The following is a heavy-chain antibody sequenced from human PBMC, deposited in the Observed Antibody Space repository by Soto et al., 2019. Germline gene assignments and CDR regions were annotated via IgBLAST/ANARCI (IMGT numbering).Heavy chain of an antibody. J-gene: IGHJ3*01. CDR2: ISSNTKMI. D-gene: IGHD3-22*01. CDR1: GLTLSDYY. Sequence: GGSLRLSCVASGLTLSDYYMTWIRQAPGRGLEWVAYISSNTKMIFYPDSVKGRFTISRDNAKNALFLEMSGLRVEDTATYYCAGSGPIPAYDSSGYRKYGFSVWGQGTKVTVSS. CDR3: AGSGPIPAYDSSGYRKYGFSV. V-gene: IGHV3-11*01.